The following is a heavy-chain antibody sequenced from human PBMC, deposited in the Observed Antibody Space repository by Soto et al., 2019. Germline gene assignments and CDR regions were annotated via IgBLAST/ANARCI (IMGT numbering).Heavy chain of an antibody. CDR3: ARHERIHNWFDP. CDR1: DGSISSSSYY. V-gene: IGHV4-39*01. J-gene: IGHJ5*02. D-gene: IGHD1-1*01. CDR2: IYYSGST. Sequence: NPSETLSLTCTVSDGSISSSSYYWGWIRQPPGKGLEWIGSIYYSGSTYYNPSLKSRVTISVDTSKNQFSLKLSSVTAADTAVYYCARHERIHNWFDPWGQGTLVTVSS.